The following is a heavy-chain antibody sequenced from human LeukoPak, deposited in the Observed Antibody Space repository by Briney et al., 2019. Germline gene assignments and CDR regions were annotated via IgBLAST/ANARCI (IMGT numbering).Heavy chain of an antibody. V-gene: IGHV1-2*02. CDR2: INPNSGDT. CDR1: GYTFTGYY. D-gene: IGHD3-3*01. CDR3: ARGLFGVFEAAPFQFNWFDP. J-gene: IGHJ5*02. Sequence: ASVKVSCKASGYTFTGYYIHWVRQAPGQGLEWMGWINPNSGDTHYAQKFQGRVAMTRDTSISTAYMEVSRLRSDDTAVYYCARGLFGVFEAAPFQFNWFDPWGQGTLVIVSS.